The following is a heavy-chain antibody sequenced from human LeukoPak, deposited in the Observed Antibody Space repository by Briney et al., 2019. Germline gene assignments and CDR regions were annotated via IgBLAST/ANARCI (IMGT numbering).Heavy chain of an antibody. V-gene: IGHV5-51*01. CDR3: ARRLTTATFDY. CDR1: GYSFNNCW. Sequence: GESLKISCEGSGYSFNNCWIVWVRQMPGEGLEWMGIIYPGDSDTRYSPSFQGLVTISVDKSISTAYLQWSSLKASDTAMYYCARRLTTATFDYWGQGTLVTVSS. J-gene: IGHJ4*02. D-gene: IGHD4-11*01. CDR2: IYPGDSDT.